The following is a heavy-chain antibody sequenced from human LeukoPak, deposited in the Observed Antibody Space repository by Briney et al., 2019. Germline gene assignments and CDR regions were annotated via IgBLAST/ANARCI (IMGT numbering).Heavy chain of an antibody. CDR2: IDHGGGI. D-gene: IGHD1/OR15-1a*01. J-gene: IGHJ4*02. V-gene: IGHV4-38-2*02. CDR3: ARDSGNWNIDY. CDR1: GFSVSTIHYY. Sequence: PSETLSLTRAVSGFSVSTIHYYWGWVRRSPGKGLEWIASIDHGGGIHCIPSLQSRLTISRDTSNNHFSLRLSSVTAADTAVYYCARDSGNWNIDYWGRGILVTVSS.